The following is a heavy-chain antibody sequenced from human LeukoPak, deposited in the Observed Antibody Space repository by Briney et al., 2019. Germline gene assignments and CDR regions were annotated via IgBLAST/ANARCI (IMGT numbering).Heavy chain of an antibody. CDR3: AKASYSSSDYFDY. CDR1: GFTFSSYA. CDR2: ISGSGGST. D-gene: IGHD6-6*01. V-gene: IGHV3-23*01. J-gene: IGHJ4*02. Sequence: PGGSLILSCAASGFTFSSYAMSWVRQAPGKGLEWVSAISGSGGSTYYADSVKGRFTISRDNSKNTLYLQMNSLRAEDTAVYYCAKASYSSSDYFDYWGQGTLVTVSS.